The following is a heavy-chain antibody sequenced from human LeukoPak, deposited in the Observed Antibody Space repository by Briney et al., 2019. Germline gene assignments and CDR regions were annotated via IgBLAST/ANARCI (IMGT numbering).Heavy chain of an antibody. CDR2: IYYSGST. D-gene: IGHD6-19*01. Sequence: SETLSVTCTVSGGSISSSSYYWGWIRQPPGKGLEWIGSIYYSGSTYYNPSLKSRVTISVDTSKTQFSLKLSSVTAADTAVYYCARGFHYSSLDYWGQGTLVTVSS. V-gene: IGHV4-39*01. J-gene: IGHJ4*02. CDR1: GGSISSSSYY. CDR3: ARGFHYSSLDY.